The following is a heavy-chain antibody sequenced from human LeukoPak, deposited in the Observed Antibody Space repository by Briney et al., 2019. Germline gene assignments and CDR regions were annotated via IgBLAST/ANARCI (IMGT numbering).Heavy chain of an antibody. V-gene: IGHV4-38-2*02. J-gene: IGHJ4*02. D-gene: IGHD5-24*01. Sequence: PSETLSLTCTVSDYSISSGYYWGWIRQPPGKGLEWIGSMYHSGNTYYNPSLKSRVTISIDTSTNQFSLKLSSVTAADTAVYYCARGMATPLHYFDHWGQGTLVTASS. CDR3: ARGMATPLHYFDH. CDR2: MYHSGNT. CDR1: DYSISSGYY.